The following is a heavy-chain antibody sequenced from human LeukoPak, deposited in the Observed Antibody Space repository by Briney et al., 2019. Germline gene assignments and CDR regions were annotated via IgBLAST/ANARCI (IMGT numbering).Heavy chain of an antibody. CDR3: ARDSGYSGYRPDY. J-gene: IGHJ4*02. V-gene: IGHV3-33*01. CDR1: GVTFISYG. CDR2: IWYDGGNK. Sequence: GRSLRLSCAASGVTFISYGMHWVRQAPGKGLEWVAVIWYDGGNKYYADSVKGRFTISRDNSKNTLYLQMNSLRAEDTAVYYCARDSGYSGYRPDYWGQGTLVTVSS. D-gene: IGHD5-12*01.